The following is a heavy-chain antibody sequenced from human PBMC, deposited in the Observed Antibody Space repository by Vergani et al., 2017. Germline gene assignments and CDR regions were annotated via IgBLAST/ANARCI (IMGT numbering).Heavy chain of an antibody. D-gene: IGHD2-15*01. CDR1: GFTFSSYS. V-gene: IGHV3-48*02. Sequence: EVQLVESGGGLVQPGGSLRLSCAASGFTFSSYSMNWVRQAPGKGLEWVSYISSSSSTIYYADSVKGRFTISRDNAKNSLYLQMNSLRDEDTAVYYCERDDCSGGSCQRVGVVDLWGRGTLVTVSS. CDR3: ERDDCSGGSCQRVGVVDL. J-gene: IGHJ2*01. CDR2: ISSSSSTI.